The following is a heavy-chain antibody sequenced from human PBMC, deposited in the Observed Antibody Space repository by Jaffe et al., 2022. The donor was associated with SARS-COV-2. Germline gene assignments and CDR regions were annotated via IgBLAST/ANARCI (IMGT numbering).Heavy chain of an antibody. J-gene: IGHJ4*02. Sequence: QVQLVQSGAEVKKPGASVKVSCKASGYTFSSYFVHWVRQAPGQGLEWMGIINPKDRTTYYTQKFQGRITVTGDTSTDTVYLELSRLTSDDTAVYYCARVSCSGGTCHSVGDYWGQGTLVTVSS. CDR1: GYTFSSYF. CDR2: INPKDRTT. D-gene: IGHD2-15*01. CDR3: ARVSCSGGTCHSVGDY. V-gene: IGHV1-46*01.